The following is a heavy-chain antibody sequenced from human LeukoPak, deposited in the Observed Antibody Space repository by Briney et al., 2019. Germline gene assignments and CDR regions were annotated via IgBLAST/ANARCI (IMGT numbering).Heavy chain of an antibody. CDR3: ARDGYNYAMDV. CDR1: GFTFRAHW. Sequence: GGSLRLSCTASGFTFRAHWMTWVRQAPGQGLEWVANINHDGTEKNSIDSVKGRFTISRDNTKNSLYLQMNSLGAEDAAVYFCARDGYNYAMDVWGKGTTVTVSS. D-gene: IGHD2-2*02. V-gene: IGHV3-7*03. CDR2: INHDGTEK. J-gene: IGHJ6*04.